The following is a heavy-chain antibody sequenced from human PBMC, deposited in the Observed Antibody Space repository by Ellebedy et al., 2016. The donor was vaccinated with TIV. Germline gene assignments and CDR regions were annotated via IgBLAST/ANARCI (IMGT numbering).Heavy chain of an antibody. V-gene: IGHV3-30-3*01. J-gene: IGHJ4*02. Sequence: GGSLRLXXAASGFTFSDYAMHWVRQAPGKGLEWVTLISVDRSKEYYADSVKGRFTVSRDNSKNTLYLQMNSLRTEDTAVYYCAREENSGWDWVGKYWGQGALVTVSS. D-gene: IGHD3-22*01. CDR3: AREENSGWDWVGKY. CDR2: ISVDRSKE. CDR1: GFTFSDYA.